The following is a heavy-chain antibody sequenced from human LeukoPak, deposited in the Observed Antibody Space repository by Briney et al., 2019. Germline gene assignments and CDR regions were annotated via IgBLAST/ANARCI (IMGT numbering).Heavy chain of an antibody. V-gene: IGHV4-38-2*02. J-gene: IGHJ5*02. CDR1: GYSISSGYY. CDR3: ARGRLRWAHSWFDP. D-gene: IGHD4-23*01. CDR2: INHSGST. Sequence: TSETLSLTCTVSGYSISSGYYWGWIRQPPGKGLEWIGEINHSGSTNYNPSLKSRVTISVDTSKNQFSLKLSSVTAADTAVYYCARGRLRWAHSWFDPWGQGTLVTVSS.